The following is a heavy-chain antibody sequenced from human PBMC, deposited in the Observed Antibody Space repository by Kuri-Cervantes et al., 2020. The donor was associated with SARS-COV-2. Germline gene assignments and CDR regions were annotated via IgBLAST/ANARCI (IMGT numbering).Heavy chain of an antibody. J-gene: IGHJ4*02. D-gene: IGHD1-1*01. CDR1: GLTFSSYW. CDR2: IKQDGSEK. V-gene: IGHV3-7*01. Sequence: GGSLRLSCAASGLTFSSYWMSWVRQAPGKGLEWVANIKQDGSEKYYVDSVKGRFTISRDNAKNSLYLQINSLIAEATAVYYWARDQAGTIGYWGQGTLVTVSS. CDR3: ARDQAGTIGY.